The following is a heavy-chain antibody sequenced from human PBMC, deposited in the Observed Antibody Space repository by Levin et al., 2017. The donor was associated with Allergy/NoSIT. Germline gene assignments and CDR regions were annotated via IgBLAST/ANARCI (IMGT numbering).Heavy chain of an antibody. J-gene: IGHJ4*02. V-gene: IGHV3-49*03. D-gene: IGHD2-2*01. Sequence: GESLKISCPASGFTFGDYAMSWFRQAPGKGLEWVGFIRSKAYGGTTEYAASVKGRFTISRDDSKSIAYLQMNSLKTEDTAVYYCTRDIVVVPAGDRPPIAARPFDYWGQGTLVTVSS. CDR3: TRDIVVVPAGDRPPIAARPFDY. CDR2: IRSKAYGGTT. CDR1: GFTFGDYA.